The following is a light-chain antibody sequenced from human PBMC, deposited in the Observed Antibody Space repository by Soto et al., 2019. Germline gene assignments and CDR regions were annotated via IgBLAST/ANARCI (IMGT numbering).Light chain of an antibody. CDR2: DAS. CDR1: QSVSRY. CDR3: QQRSNWRIT. J-gene: IGKJ5*01. V-gene: IGKV3-11*01. Sequence: EIVLTQFRATLSLSPGGRGALSCMASQSVSRYLAWYQQKHGQAPRXXXYDASNRATGIPARFSGSGSGTDGTITISSLEKEDGAVYYGQQRSNWRITFGQGTRLEI.